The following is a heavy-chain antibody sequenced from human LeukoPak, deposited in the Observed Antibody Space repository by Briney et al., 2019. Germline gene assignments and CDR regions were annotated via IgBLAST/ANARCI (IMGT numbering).Heavy chain of an antibody. Sequence: GGSLRLSFAASGFTFDDYTMHWVRQAPGKGLEWVSLISWDGGSTYYADSVKGRFTISRDNSKNSLYLQMNSLRTEDTALYYCAKDRSGDTAMVGDFDYWGQGTLVTVSS. J-gene: IGHJ4*02. CDR1: GFTFDDYT. CDR2: ISWDGGST. CDR3: AKDRSGDTAMVGDFDY. V-gene: IGHV3-43*01. D-gene: IGHD5-18*01.